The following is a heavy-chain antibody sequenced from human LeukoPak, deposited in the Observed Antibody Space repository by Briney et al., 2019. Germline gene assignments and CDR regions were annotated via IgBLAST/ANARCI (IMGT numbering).Heavy chain of an antibody. D-gene: IGHD5-18*01. CDR2: IKQDGSEK. V-gene: IGHV3-7*03. J-gene: IGHJ4*02. CDR3: AKSGYSYGYFDY. Sequence: GGSLRLSCAASGFTFSGFWMSWVRQTPGKGLEWVANIKQDGSEKYYVDSVKGRFTISRDNAKNSLSLQKNSLRAEDTAVYYCAKSGYSYGYFDYWGQGTLVTVSS. CDR1: GFTFSGFW.